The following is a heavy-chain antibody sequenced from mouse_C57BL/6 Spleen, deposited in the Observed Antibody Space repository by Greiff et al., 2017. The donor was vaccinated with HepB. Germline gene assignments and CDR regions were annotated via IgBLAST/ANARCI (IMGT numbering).Heavy chain of an antibody. Sequence: SGPELVKPGASVKISCKASGYSFTGYYMNWVKQSPEKSLEWIGEINPSTGGTTYNQKFKAKATLTVDKSSSTAYMQLKSLTSEDSAVYYCARRITTVVAEYFDVWGTGTTVTVSS. CDR3: ARRITTVVAEYFDV. D-gene: IGHD1-1*01. CDR2: INPSTGGT. CDR1: GYSFTGYY. V-gene: IGHV1-42*01. J-gene: IGHJ1*03.